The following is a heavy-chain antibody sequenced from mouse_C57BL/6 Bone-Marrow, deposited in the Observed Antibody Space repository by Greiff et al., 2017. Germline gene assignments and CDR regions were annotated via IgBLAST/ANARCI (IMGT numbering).Heavy chain of an antibody. Sequence: QVQLQQPGAELVKPGASVKMSCKASGYTFTSYWITWVKQRPGQGLEWLGDIYPGSGSTTYNEKFKSKATLTVDTSSSTAYMQLSSLTSEDSAVYYCARNVYYGYDEGDYYAMDYWGQGTSVTVSS. CDR2: IYPGSGST. CDR1: GYTFTSYW. V-gene: IGHV1-55*01. CDR3: ARNVYYGYDEGDYYAMDY. J-gene: IGHJ4*01. D-gene: IGHD2-2*01.